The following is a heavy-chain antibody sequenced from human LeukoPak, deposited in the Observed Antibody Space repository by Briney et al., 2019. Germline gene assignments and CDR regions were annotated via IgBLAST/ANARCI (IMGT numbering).Heavy chain of an antibody. Sequence: PSETLSLTCTVSGGSISSTSYYWGWIRQPPGKGLECIGSIFYSGRTYYNPSLKSRVTISVDTSKNQFSLKLSSVTAADTAVYYCARGLAAAAPHSWGQGTLVTVSS. CDR1: GGSISSTSYY. CDR2: IFYSGRT. CDR3: ARGLAAAAPHS. V-gene: IGHV4-39*07. J-gene: IGHJ5*02. D-gene: IGHD6-13*01.